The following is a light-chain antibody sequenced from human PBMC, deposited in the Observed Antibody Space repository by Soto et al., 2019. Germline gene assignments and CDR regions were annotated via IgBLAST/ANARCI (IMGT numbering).Light chain of an antibody. Sequence: QSALTQPASVSGSPGQSITISCTGTSSDVGRFNFVPWFQQHPGKAPKLLIYEVTKRPSGVSNRFSGSKSGNTASLTISGLQTEDEADYYCSSYTTRSTYVFGTGTKLTVL. CDR3: SSYTTRSTYV. V-gene: IGLV2-14*01. CDR1: SSDVGRFNF. CDR2: EVT. J-gene: IGLJ1*01.